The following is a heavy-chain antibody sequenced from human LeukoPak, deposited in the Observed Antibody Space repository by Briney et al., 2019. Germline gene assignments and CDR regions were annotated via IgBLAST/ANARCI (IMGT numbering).Heavy chain of an antibody. CDR2: ISAYNGNT. CDR1: GYTFTSYG. J-gene: IGHJ4*02. D-gene: IGHD6-19*01. Sequence: GASVKVSCKASGYTFTSYGISWVRQAPGQGLEWMGWISAYNGNTNYAQKFQGRITMTTDTSTSTGYMELRSLRSDDTAVYYCARDLKMGYSSGRYSWGTGSSNDYWGQGTLVTVSS. V-gene: IGHV1-18*01. CDR3: ARDLKMGYSSGRYSWGTGSSNDY.